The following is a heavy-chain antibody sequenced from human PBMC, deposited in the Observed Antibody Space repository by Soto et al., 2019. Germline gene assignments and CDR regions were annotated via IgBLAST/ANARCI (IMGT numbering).Heavy chain of an antibody. CDR3: ASSGGGFCSGGSCYSRVGWFDP. Sequence: QVQLQESGPGLVKPSQTLSLTCTVSGGSISSGGYYWSWIRQHPGKGLEWIGYIYYSGSTYYNPSLKSRGTISVDTSKNQFSLKLSSVTAADTAVYYCASSGGGFCSGGSCYSRVGWFDPWGQGTLVTVSS. CDR1: GGSISSGGYY. D-gene: IGHD2-15*01. V-gene: IGHV4-31*03. CDR2: IYYSGST. J-gene: IGHJ5*02.